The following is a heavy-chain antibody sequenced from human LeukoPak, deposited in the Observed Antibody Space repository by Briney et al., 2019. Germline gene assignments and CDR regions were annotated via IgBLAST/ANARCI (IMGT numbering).Heavy chain of an antibody. Sequence: GGSLRLSCAASGFTFRGFLMSWVRQIPGKGREWVANIKQDGSEKYYADALKGRFTISRDNTKNSLSLQMNSLIVEDTAVYYCARAGSNWNYVYWGQGTLVTVSS. J-gene: IGHJ4*02. CDR3: ARAGSNWNYVY. V-gene: IGHV3-7*01. D-gene: IGHD1-7*01. CDR2: IKQDGSEK. CDR1: GFTFRGFL.